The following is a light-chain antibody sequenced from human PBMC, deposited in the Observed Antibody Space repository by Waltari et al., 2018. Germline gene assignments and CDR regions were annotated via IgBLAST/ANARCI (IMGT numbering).Light chain of an antibody. CDR1: QSVSSY. Sequence: EIVLTQSPATLSLSPGERATLSCRASQSVSSYVAWYQQKPGQAPRLLIYDASNRATGIPARFSGSGSGTDFTLTISSLEPEDFAVYYCQQRSNWPLTFGGGTKVEIE. V-gene: IGKV3-11*01. J-gene: IGKJ4*01. CDR3: QQRSNWPLT. CDR2: DAS.